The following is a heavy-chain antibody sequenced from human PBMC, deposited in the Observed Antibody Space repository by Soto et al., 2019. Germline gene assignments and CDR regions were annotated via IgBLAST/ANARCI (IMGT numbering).Heavy chain of an antibody. CDR2: ISDDGTKK. CDR3: AKGMVVPSAVGYYYYGVDS. Sequence: QVQLVESGGGLVKPGRSLRLSCAASELSFSSYGMHWVRQAPGKGLEWVAMISDDGTKKNYADSVKGRFTISRDNSKNTIYMEKNSLTPEDRAVYYWAKGMVVPSAVGYYYYGVDSWGEGTTVTVSS. CDR1: ELSFSSYG. D-gene: IGHD2-15*01. V-gene: IGHV3-30*18. J-gene: IGHJ6*04.